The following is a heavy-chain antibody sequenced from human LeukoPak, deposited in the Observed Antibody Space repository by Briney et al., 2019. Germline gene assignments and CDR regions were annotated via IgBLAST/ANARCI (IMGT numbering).Heavy chain of an antibody. V-gene: IGHV3-21*01. Sequence: GGSLRLSCEASGFIFSTYDMNWVRQAPGKGVEWVSLITTGNHYIYYADSVKGRFTISRDNAKSSLFLKMNSLRADVTAVYYCAAMRAGSSTTCNPFDKWGQGTLVTVSS. CDR2: ITTGNHYI. D-gene: IGHD2-2*01. J-gene: IGHJ4*02. CDR3: AAMRAGSSTTCNPFDK. CDR1: GFIFSTYD.